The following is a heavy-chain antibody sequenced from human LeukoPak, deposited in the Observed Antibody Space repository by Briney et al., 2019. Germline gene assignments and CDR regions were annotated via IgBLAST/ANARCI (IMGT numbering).Heavy chain of an antibody. J-gene: IGHJ5*02. CDR3: ARHKRASSTDWFDP. V-gene: IGHV4-59*08. CDR1: GGSLSSDY. D-gene: IGHD6-6*01. CDR2: IYYTGTT. Sequence: SETLSLTCTVSGGSLSSDYWSWIRQPPGKGLEWIGIYYTGTTKHNPSLKSRVSISIDTSKNQFSLKLSSVTAADTAMYYCARHKRASSTDWFDPWGQGTLVTVSA.